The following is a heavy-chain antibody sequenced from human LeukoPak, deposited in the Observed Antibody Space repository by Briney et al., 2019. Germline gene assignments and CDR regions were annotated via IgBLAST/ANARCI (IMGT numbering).Heavy chain of an antibody. V-gene: IGHV3-30*03. CDR1: GFTFSNYG. J-gene: IGHJ4*02. CDR3: ARVYGDYDTVDY. CDR2: ISYEGSNK. D-gene: IGHD4-17*01. Sequence: GRSLRLSCAASGFTFSNYGMHWVRQAPGKGLEWVAVISYEGSNKYYADSLKGRFTISRDNSKNTLYLQMNSLRAEDTAVYYCARVYGDYDTVDYWGQGTLVTVSS.